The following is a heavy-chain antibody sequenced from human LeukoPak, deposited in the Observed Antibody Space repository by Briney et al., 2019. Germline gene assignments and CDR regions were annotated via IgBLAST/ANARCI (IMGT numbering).Heavy chain of an antibody. Sequence: ASVKVSCKASGYTFTSYDINWVRQATGQGLEWMGWMNPNSGNTGYAQKFQGGVTMTRNTSISTAYMELSSLRSEDTAVYYCARYYGDECYYYGMDVWGQGTTVTVSS. CDR2: MNPNSGNT. CDR3: ARYYGDECYYYGMDV. D-gene: IGHD4-17*01. V-gene: IGHV1-8*01. CDR1: GYTFTSYD. J-gene: IGHJ6*02.